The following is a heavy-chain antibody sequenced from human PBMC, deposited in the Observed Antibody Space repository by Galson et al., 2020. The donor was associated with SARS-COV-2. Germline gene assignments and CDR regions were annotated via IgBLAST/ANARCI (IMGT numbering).Heavy chain of an antibody. V-gene: IGHV1-18*01. CDR1: GYTFTSYG. CDR2: ISAYNGNT. CDR3: ARDPPTLYGLPLYYYYYMDV. J-gene: IGHJ6*03. D-gene: IGHD3-10*01. Sequence: ASVKVSCKASGYTFTSYGISWVRQAPGQGLEWMGWISAYNGNTNYAQKLQGRVTMTTDTSTSTAYMELRSLRSDDTAVYYCARDPPTLYGLPLYYYYYMDVWGQGTTVTVSS.